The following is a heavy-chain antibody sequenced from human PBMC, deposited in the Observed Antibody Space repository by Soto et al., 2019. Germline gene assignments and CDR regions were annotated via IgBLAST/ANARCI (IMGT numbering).Heavy chain of an antibody. CDR3: ARDLSITIFGVVIPPVDYHYGMDV. D-gene: IGHD3-3*01. CDR2: IYTSGST. V-gene: IGHV4-4*07. CDR1: GGSISSYY. J-gene: IGHJ6*02. Sequence: PSEKLRLTYTVSGGSISSYYWSWIRQPAWKGLEWIGRIYTSGSTNYNPSLKSRVTMSVDTSKNQFSLKLSSVTAADTAVYYCARDLSITIFGVVIPPVDYHYGMDVWGQGPTVT.